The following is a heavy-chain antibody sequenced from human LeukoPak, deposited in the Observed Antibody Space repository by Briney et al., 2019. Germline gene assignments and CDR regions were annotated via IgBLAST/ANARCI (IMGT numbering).Heavy chain of an antibody. Sequence: GASVKASCKASGYTFTGYYMHWVRQAPGQGLEWMGWINPNSGGTNYAQKLQGRVTMTTDTSTSTAYMELRSLRSDDTAVYYCARKQGGVVPAATDAFDIWGQGTMVTVSS. V-gene: IGHV1-2*02. J-gene: IGHJ3*02. CDR2: INPNSGGT. CDR3: ARKQGGVVPAATDAFDI. D-gene: IGHD2-2*01. CDR1: GYTFTGYY.